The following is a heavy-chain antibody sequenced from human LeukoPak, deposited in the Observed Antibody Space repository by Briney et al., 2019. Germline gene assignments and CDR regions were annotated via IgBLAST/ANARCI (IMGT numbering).Heavy chain of an antibody. CDR2: IYTSGST. CDR1: GGSISSYY. CDR3: ARSTHYYGSGPRFDY. J-gene: IGHJ4*02. D-gene: IGHD3-10*01. V-gene: IGHV4-4*07. Sequence: PSETLSLTCTVSGGSISSYYWSWIRQPAGKGLEWIGRIYTSGSTNYNPSLKSRVTMSVDTSKNQFSLKLSSVTAADTAVYYCARSTHYYGSGPRFDYWGQGTRVTVSS.